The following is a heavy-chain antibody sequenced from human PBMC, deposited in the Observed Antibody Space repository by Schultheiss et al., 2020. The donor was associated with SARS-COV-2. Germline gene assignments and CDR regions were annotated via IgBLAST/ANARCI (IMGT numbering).Heavy chain of an antibody. J-gene: IGHJ6*02. Sequence: GGSLRLSCAASGFTFSSYSMNWVRQAPGKGLEWVANIKQDGSEKYYVDSVKGRFTISRDNAKNSLYLQMNSLRAEDTAVYYCARIQGAGATLEFYYYYGMDVWGQGTTVTVSS. V-gene: IGHV3-7*05. D-gene: IGHD5-12*01. CDR3: ARIQGAGATLEFYYYYGMDV. CDR2: IKQDGSEK. CDR1: GFTFSSYS.